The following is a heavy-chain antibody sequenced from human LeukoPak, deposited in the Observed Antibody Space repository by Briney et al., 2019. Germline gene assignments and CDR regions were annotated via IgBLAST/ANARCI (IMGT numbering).Heavy chain of an antibody. V-gene: IGHV4-59*01. D-gene: IGHD3-10*01. CDR2: IYNTEIS. CDR1: GGSISNYP. J-gene: IGHJ3*02. Sequence: PSETLSLTCAVSGGSISNYPWSWLRQPPGESLEYIGAIYNTEISNYNPSLKSRVTISVDTSKNQFSLKLSSVTAADTAVYYCASLLYYYGSGSSDPNRPRDAFDIWGQGTMVTVSS. CDR3: ASLLYYYGSGSSDPNRPRDAFDI.